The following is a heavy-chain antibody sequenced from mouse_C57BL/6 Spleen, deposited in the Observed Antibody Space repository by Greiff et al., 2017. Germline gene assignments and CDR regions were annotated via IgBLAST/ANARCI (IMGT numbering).Heavy chain of an antibody. CDR1: GYTFTSYW. J-gene: IGHJ3*01. D-gene: IGHD2-4*01. CDR2: IHPNSGST. V-gene: IGHV1-64*01. CDR3: ARSEELRRAWCAY. Sequence: QVQLQQPGAELVKPGASVKLSCKASGYTFTSYWMHWVKQRPGQGLEWIGMIHPNSGSTNYNEKFKSKATLTVDKSSSTAYMQLSSLTSEDSAVYYCARSEELRRAWCAYWGQGTLVTVSA.